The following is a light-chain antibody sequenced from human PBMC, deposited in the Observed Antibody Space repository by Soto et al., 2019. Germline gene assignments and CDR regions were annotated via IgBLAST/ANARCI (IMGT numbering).Light chain of an antibody. CDR2: LGS. Sequence: IVVTQSPLSLPVTPGETASISCRSNQSLLHVNGYSYLDWYLQKPGQSPQLLIYLGSNWASGVPDRFSGSGSGTEFTLTVSGVEAEDVGVYYCMQALQTPPTFGQGTKV. CDR3: MQALQTPPT. J-gene: IGKJ1*01. CDR1: QSLLHVNGYSY. V-gene: IGKV2-28*01.